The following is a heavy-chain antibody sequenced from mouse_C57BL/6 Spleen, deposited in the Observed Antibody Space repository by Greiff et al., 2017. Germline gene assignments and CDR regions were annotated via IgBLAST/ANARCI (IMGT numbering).Heavy chain of an antibody. V-gene: IGHV1-78*01. J-gene: IGHJ4*01. CDR2: IYPRDGST. CDR1: GYTFTDHT. D-gene: IGHD1-1*01. Sequence: QVHVKQSDAELVKPGASVKISCKVSGYTFTDHTIHWMKQRPEQGLEWIGYIYPRDGSTKYTEKFKGKATLTADKSSSTAYMQLNSLTSEDTAVYFCARYHLNYVGYYAMDDWGQGTSVTVSS. CDR3: ARYHLNYVGYYAMDD.